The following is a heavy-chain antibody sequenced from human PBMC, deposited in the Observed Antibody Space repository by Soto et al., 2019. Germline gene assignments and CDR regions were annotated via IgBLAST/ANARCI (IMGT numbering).Heavy chain of an antibody. CDR3: ARASRYCTNGVCYSNWFDP. D-gene: IGHD2-8*01. CDR1: GDSVSSNSAA. J-gene: IGHJ5*02. Sequence: KQSQTLSLTCAISGDSVSSNSAAWNWIRQSPSRGLEWLGRTYYRSKWYNDYAVSVKSRITINPDTSKNQFSLQLNSVTPEDTAVYYCARASRYCTNGVCYSNWFDPWGQGTLVTVSS. CDR2: TYYRSKWYN. V-gene: IGHV6-1*01.